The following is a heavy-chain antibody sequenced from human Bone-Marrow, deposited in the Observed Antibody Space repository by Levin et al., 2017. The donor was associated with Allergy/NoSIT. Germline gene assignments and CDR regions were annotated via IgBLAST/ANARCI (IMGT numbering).Heavy chain of an antibody. V-gene: IGHV3-7*01. D-gene: IGHD1-26*01. J-gene: IGHJ6*02. CDR3: ARDGTVGAARGLNGYYGMDG. CDR1: GFTFSSYW. CDR2: IKQDGSEK. Sequence: GESLKISCAASGFTFSSYWMSWVRQAPGKGLEWVANIKQDGSEKYYVDSVKGRFTISRDNAKNSLYLQMNSLRAEDTAVYYCARDGTVGAARGLNGYYGMDGWGQGTTVTVSS.